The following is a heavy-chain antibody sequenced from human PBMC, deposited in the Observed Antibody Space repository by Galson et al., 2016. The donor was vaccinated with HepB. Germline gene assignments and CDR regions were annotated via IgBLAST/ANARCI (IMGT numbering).Heavy chain of an antibody. Sequence: SLRLSCAASGFAFSDYYMNWIRQPPGKGLEWVSSISTGGTYTNYADSVNGRFTISRDNAKNSLYLQMDSLRAEDTALYYCARARAGSYESYDYWGQGTLVAVS. J-gene: IGHJ4*02. V-gene: IGHV3-11*05. CDR3: ARARAGSYESYDY. CDR1: GFAFSDYY. CDR2: ISTGGTYT. D-gene: IGHD2-15*01.